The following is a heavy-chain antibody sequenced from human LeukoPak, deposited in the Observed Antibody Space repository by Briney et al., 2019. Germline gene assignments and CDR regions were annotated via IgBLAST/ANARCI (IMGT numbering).Heavy chain of an antibody. Sequence: PGGSLRLSCAASGFTFSSYEMNWVRQAPGKGLEWVSYISSSGSTIYYADSVKGRFTISRDNAKNSLYLQMNSLRAEDTAVYYCAGVLGVRDLAYFDYWGHGTLVTVSS. CDR3: AGVLGVRDLAYFDY. CDR1: GFTFSSYE. V-gene: IGHV3-48*03. J-gene: IGHJ4*01. CDR2: ISSSGSTI. D-gene: IGHD3-10*01.